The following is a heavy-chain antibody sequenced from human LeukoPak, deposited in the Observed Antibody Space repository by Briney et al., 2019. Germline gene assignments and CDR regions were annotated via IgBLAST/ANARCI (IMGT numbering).Heavy chain of an antibody. CDR1: GYTFTSYG. Sequence: ASVTVSCKASGYTFTSYGISWVRQAPGQGLEGMGWISAYNGNTNYAQKLQGRVTMTTDKSTSTAYMELRSLRSDDTAVYYCARDEGYSYRNDYWGQGTLVTVSS. CDR3: ARDEGYSYRNDY. D-gene: IGHD5-18*01. J-gene: IGHJ4*02. CDR2: ISAYNGNT. V-gene: IGHV1-18*04.